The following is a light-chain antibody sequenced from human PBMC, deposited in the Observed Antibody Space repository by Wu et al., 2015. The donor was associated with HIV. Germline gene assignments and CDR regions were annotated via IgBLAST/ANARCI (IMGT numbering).Light chain of an antibody. V-gene: IGKV3-11*01. Sequence: EIVLTQSPGTLSLSPGERATLSCRASQSVSNFLAWYQQKPGQAPRLLIYDASNRAIGIPARFSGSGSGTDFTLTISNLEPEDFAVYYCQQRSRWPLFTFGPGTKVDIK. J-gene: IGKJ3*01. CDR1: QSVSNF. CDR2: DAS. CDR3: QQRSRWPLFT.